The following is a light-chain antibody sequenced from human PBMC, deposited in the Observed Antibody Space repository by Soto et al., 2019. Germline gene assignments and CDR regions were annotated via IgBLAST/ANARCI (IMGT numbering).Light chain of an antibody. CDR1: QSVSSSY. J-gene: IGKJ1*01. CDR3: QQHETSPLT. CDR2: GAS. Sequence: EIVLTQSPGTLSLSPGERATLSCRASQSVSSSYLSWYQHKPGQAPRRLIYGASSTDTGIPARFSGSGSGADFTLTISRLEPEDFAVYYCQQHETSPLTFGQGTKVEIK. V-gene: IGKV3-20*01.